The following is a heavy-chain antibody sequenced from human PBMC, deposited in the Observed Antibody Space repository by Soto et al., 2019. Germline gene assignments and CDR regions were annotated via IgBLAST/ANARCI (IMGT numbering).Heavy chain of an antibody. CDR1: GFPFSSYG. J-gene: IGHJ4*02. Sequence: GGSLRLSCAASGFPFSSYGMHWVRQAPGKGLEWVAVISYDGSNKYYADSVKGRFTISRDNSKNTLYLQMNSLRAEDTAVYYCAKPLGSGYHMPHYWGQGTLVTVSS. D-gene: IGHD3-22*01. CDR3: AKPLGSGYHMPHY. V-gene: IGHV3-30*18. CDR2: ISYDGSNK.